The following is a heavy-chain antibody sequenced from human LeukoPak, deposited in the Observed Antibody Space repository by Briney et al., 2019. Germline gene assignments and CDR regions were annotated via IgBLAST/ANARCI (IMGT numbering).Heavy chain of an antibody. CDR3: ARSGIEAYEWFDP. J-gene: IGHJ5*02. D-gene: IGHD3-3*01. V-gene: IGHV1-2*02. CDR2: INPNSGGT. Sequence: ASVKVSCKASGYTFTGYYTHWVRQAPGQGLEWMGWINPNSGGTNYAQKFQGRVTMTRDTSISTAYMELSRLRSDDTAVYYCARSGIEAYEWFDPWGQGTLVTVSS. CDR1: GYTFTGYY.